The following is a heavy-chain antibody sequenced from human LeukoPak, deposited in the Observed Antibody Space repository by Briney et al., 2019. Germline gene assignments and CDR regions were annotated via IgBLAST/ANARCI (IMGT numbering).Heavy chain of an antibody. CDR1: GFTFSSYQ. Sequence: GGSLRLSCAASGFTFSSYQMNWVRQAPGKGLEWVSYISSSGDTIYYADSVRGRFTISRDNAKNSLYLQMNSLRAEDTAVYYCARDSRRRDGDKDFDYWGQGTRVTVSS. J-gene: IGHJ4*02. V-gene: IGHV3-48*03. CDR2: ISSSGDTI. CDR3: ARDSRRRDGDKDFDY. D-gene: IGHD5-24*01.